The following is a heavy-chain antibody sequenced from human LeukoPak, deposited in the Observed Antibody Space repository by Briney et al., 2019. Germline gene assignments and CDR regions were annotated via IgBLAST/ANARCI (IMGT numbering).Heavy chain of an antibody. D-gene: IGHD1-26*01. V-gene: IGHV3-48*01. CDR3: ARLSVIVGAALEYYYYYMDV. J-gene: IGHJ6*03. CDR2: ISSSSSTI. Sequence: PGGSLRLSCAASGFTFSSYSMNWVRQAPGKGLEWVSYISSSSSTIYYADSVKGRFTISRDNAKNSLYLQMNSLRAEDTAVYYCARLSVIVGAALEYYYYYMDVWGQGTTVTVSS. CDR1: GFTFSSYS.